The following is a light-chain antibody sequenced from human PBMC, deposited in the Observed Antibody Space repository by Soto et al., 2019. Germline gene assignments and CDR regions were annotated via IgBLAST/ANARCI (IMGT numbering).Light chain of an antibody. CDR1: TGAVSDGHY. CDR3: LLSYNAAGI. J-gene: IGLJ2*01. V-gene: IGLV7-46*01. Sequence: QAVVTQEPSLTVSPGGTVTLTCGSSTGAVSDGHYPYWFQQQPGQAPRTLIYDTTHKLPWTPARFSGSLLGGKAALTLSGAQPEDEAEYYCLLSYNAAGIFGGGTKLTVL. CDR2: DTT.